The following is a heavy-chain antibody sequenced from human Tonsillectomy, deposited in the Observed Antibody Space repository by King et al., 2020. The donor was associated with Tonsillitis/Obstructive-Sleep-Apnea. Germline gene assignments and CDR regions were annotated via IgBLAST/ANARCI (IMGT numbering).Heavy chain of an antibody. Sequence: VQLQESGPGLVKPSETLSLTCTVSGGSISSYYWSWIRQPPGKGLEWIGYIYDSGSTNYNPSLKSRVTISVETSKNQFSLKLSSVTAADTAVYYCARAYYDILTGYLDDGFDIWGQGTMVTVSS. D-gene: IGHD3-9*01. CDR2: IYDSGST. CDR3: ARAYYDILTGYLDDGFDI. V-gene: IGHV4-59*08. J-gene: IGHJ3*02. CDR1: GGSISSYY.